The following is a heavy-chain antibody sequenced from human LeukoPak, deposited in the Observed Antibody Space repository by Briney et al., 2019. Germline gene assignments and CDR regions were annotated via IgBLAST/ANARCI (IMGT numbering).Heavy chain of an antibody. CDR3: ATDVPYSYVRA. D-gene: IGHD5-18*01. CDR1: GASIRNYY. J-gene: IGHJ5*02. V-gene: IGHV4-59*01. Sequence: SETLSLTCALSGASIRNYYWNWIRQPPGEGLEWIGHIYYSGNTNYNPSLKSRVTISAHTSKNQFSLEVNSVTAADTAVYYCATDVPYSYVRAWGQGTLVIVSS. CDR2: IYYSGNT.